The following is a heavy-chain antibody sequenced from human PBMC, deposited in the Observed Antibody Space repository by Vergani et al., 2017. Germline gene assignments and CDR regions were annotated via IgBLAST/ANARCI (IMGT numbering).Heavy chain of an antibody. V-gene: IGHV4-38-2*01. Sequence: QVQLQESGPGLVKPSETLSLTCALSGYSISSGYYWGWIRQPPGKGLEWIGSIYHSGRTYYNPSLKSRVTISVDTSKNQFSLKLSSVTAADTAVYYCARHVAYCGGDCYPYYFDYWGQGTLVTVSS. CDR3: ARHVAYCGGDCYPYYFDY. J-gene: IGHJ4*02. CDR1: GYSISSGYY. CDR2: IYHSGRT. D-gene: IGHD2-21*02.